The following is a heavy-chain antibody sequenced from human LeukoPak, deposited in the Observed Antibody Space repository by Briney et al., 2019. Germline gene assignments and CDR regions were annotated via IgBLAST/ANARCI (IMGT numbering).Heavy chain of an antibody. CDR2: IYYSGCT. D-gene: IGHD6-19*01. Sequence: PSQTLSLTCSVSGGSISSGDYYWSWIRRPPGKGLEGLGHIYYSGCTYYNTSLKSLVAKSVDTSKHQYPLKLSSATAADTAVYYCARSRAVASPDAFDAFDICGQGTMVTVSS. CDR1: GGSISSGDYY. V-gene: IGHV4-30-4*01. J-gene: IGHJ3*02. CDR3: ARSRAVASPDAFDAFDI.